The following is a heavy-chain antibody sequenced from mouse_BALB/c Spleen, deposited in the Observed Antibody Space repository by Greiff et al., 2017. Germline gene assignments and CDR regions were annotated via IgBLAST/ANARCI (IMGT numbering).Heavy chain of an antibody. CDR1: GFSLTSYG. CDR2: IWAGGST. V-gene: IGHV2-9*02. Sequence: VKLVESGPGLVAPSQSLSITCTVSGFSLTSYGVHWVRQPPGKGLEWLGVIWAGGSTNYNSALMSRLSISKDNSKSQVFLKMNSLQTDDTAMYYCASQFITTATGAMDYWGQGTSVTVSS. D-gene: IGHD1-2*01. J-gene: IGHJ4*01. CDR3: ASQFITTATGAMDY.